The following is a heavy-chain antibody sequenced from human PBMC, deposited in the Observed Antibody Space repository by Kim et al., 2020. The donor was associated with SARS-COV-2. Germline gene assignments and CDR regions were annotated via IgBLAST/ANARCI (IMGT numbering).Heavy chain of an antibody. V-gene: IGHV6-1*01. J-gene: IGHJ5*02. CDR3: ARVGSSGRRWFDP. Sequence: AGSVKSRITISPDAPKNQLSLQLNSLTPEDTAVYCCARVGSSGRRWFDPWGQGTLVTVSS. D-gene: IGHD6-19*01.